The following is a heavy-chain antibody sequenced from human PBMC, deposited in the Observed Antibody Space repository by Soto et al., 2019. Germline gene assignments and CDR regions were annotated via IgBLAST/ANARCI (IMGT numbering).Heavy chain of an antibody. D-gene: IGHD4-17*01. J-gene: IGHJ6*03. Sequence: ASETLSLTCTVSGGSISSSSYYWGWIRQPPGKGLEWIGSIYYSGSTYYNPSLKSRVTISVDTSKNQFSLKLSSVTAADTAVYYCARVDYLIPRPHYYYYYMDVWGKGTTVTVSS. CDR3: ARVDYLIPRPHYYYYYMDV. V-gene: IGHV4-39*07. CDR2: IYYSGST. CDR1: GGSISSSSYY.